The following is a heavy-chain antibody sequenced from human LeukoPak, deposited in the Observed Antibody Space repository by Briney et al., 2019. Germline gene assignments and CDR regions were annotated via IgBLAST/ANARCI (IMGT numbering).Heavy chain of an antibody. CDR1: GYSISSGYY. CDR2: IYYSGST. V-gene: IGHV4-38-2*02. Sequence: SETLSLTCTVSGYSISSGYYWGWIRQPPGKGLEWIGSIYYSGSTYYSPSLKSRVTISVDTSKNQFSLKLSSVTAADTAVYYCARETSLHCGGDCISHYYYYYMDVWGKGTTVTISS. D-gene: IGHD2-21*02. J-gene: IGHJ6*03. CDR3: ARETSLHCGGDCISHYYYYYMDV.